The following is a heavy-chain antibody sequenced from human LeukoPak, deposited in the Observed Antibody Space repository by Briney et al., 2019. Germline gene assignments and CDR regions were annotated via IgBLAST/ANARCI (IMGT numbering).Heavy chain of an antibody. CDR3: AKWGDYDVLTGYYVSDY. CDR1: GLTFSNYA. V-gene: IGHV3-23*01. CDR2: ITGSGGNT. J-gene: IGHJ4*02. Sequence: GASLRLSCVASGLTFSNYAMSWVRQAPGKGLEWVSAITGSGGNTYYADSVKGRFTISRNNSKNTVFLQMNSLRAEDTAVYYCAKWGDYDVLTGYYVSDYWGQRTLVTVSS. D-gene: IGHD3-9*01.